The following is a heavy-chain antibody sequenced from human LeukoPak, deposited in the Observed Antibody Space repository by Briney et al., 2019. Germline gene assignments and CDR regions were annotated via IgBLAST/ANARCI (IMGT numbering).Heavy chain of an antibody. V-gene: IGHV3-48*01. Sequence: GGSLRLSCAASGFTFSTYNRNWVRQAPGKGLEWVSYISSSSSTIYYADSVKGRFTISRDNAKNSLYLQMDSLRAEDTAVYYCARWSCSSTSCSSYYYYYYMDVWGKGTTVTVSS. CDR2: ISSSSSTI. D-gene: IGHD2-2*01. CDR3: ARWSCSSTSCSSYYYYYYMDV. CDR1: GFTFSTYN. J-gene: IGHJ6*03.